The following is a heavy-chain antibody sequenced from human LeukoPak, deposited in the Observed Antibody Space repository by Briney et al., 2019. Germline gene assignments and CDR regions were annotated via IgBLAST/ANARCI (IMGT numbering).Heavy chain of an antibody. D-gene: IGHD2-2*01. J-gene: IGHJ5*02. V-gene: IGHV4-4*02. CDR3: ASGSRSTSSNWFDP. Sequence: SETLSLTCAVSGGSISSSNWWNWVRQPPGKGLEWIGQIYHSGSTNYNPSLKSRVTISVDTSKNQFSLKLSSVTAADTAVYYCASGSRSTSSNWFDPWGQGTLVTVSS. CDR1: GGSISSSNW. CDR2: IYHSGST.